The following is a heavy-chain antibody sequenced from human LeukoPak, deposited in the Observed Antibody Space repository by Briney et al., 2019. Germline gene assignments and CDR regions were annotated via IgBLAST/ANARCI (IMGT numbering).Heavy chain of an antibody. J-gene: IGHJ4*02. D-gene: IGHD3-10*01. V-gene: IGHV4-59*01. CDR3: ARDRGKLLAYFDY. CDR1: GGSISSYY. Sequence: KPSETLSLTCAVSGGSISSYYWSWIRQSPGKGLEWIGYIFYSGSTNYNPSLKSRVTISVDTSKNQFSLKLSSVIAADTAVYYCARDRGKLLAYFDYWGQGTLFTVSS. CDR2: IFYSGST.